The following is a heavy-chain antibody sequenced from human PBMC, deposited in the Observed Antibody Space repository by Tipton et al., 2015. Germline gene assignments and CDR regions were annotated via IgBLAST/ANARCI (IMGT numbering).Heavy chain of an antibody. D-gene: IGHD4-23*01. CDR2: ISYTDGA. V-gene: IGHV4-61*01. Sequence: TLSLTCTVSGSSVTSGSYYWSWIRQPPGKGLEWIGYISYTDGAHYNPALKSRVTISVDTSKSQFSLKLTSVTAADTAMYYCARARGRHGGLLDSWGQGTLVTVSS. J-gene: IGHJ4*02. CDR3: ARARGRHGGLLDS. CDR1: GSSVTSGSYY.